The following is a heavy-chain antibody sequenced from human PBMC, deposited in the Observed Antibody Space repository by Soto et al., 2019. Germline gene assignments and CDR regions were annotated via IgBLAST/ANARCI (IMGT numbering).Heavy chain of an antibody. CDR1: GFTVRSYA. CDR3: AKALRFTFTTGYYMDV. CDR2: ISGSGST. D-gene: IGHD3-16*01. V-gene: IGHV3-23*01. Sequence: EVQLLESGGGLVQPGGSLRLSCAASGFTVRSYAMSWVRQAPGKGLEWVSAISGSGSTYSADSVKGRFTISRDSSKNTVYLEMNSLRAEDTAVYYCAKALRFTFTTGYYMDVWGRGTTVTVSS. J-gene: IGHJ6*03.